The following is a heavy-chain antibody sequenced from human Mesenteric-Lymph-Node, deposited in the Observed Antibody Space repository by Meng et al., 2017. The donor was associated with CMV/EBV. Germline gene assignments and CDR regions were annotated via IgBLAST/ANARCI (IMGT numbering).Heavy chain of an antibody. CDR3: ARDQYDCTNGVCYIPYYYYGMDV. CDR2: IYYSGST. D-gene: IGHD2-8*01. V-gene: IGHV4-39*07. J-gene: IGHJ6*02. CDR1: GGSISSSSYY. Sequence: SETLSLTCTVSGGSISSSSYYWGWIRQPPGKGLEWIGSIYYSGSTYYNPSLQSRVTISVDTSKNQFSLKLSSVTAADTAVYYCARDQYDCTNGVCYIPYYYYGMDVWGQGTTVTVSS.